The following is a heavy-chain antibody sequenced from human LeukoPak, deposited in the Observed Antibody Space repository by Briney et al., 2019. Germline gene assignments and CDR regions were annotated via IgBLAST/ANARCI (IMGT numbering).Heavy chain of an antibody. J-gene: IGHJ4*02. CDR2: IYYSGST. Sequence: SETLSLTCTVSGGSISSSSYYWGWIRQPPGKGLEWIGSIYYSGSTYYKPSLKSRVTISVDTSKNQFSLKLSSVTAADTAVYYCARGAGLFDYWGQGTLVTVSS. D-gene: IGHD1-26*01. CDR1: GGSISSSSYY. CDR3: ARGAGLFDY. V-gene: IGHV4-39*07.